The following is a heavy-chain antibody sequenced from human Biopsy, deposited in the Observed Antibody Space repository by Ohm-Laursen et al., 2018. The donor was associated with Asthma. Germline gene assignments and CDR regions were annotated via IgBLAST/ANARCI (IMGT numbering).Heavy chain of an antibody. Sequence: SLRLSCAASGFTFDDYAMHWVRQAPGKGLEWVSGISWNSGSIGYADSVKGRFTISRDNAKNSLYLQMNSLRAEDTAEYYCARDGTDMNEAMPKDYWGQGTLVTVSS. CDR3: ARDGTDMNEAMPKDY. CDR1: GFTFDDYA. V-gene: IGHV3-9*01. CDR2: ISWNSGSI. J-gene: IGHJ4*02. D-gene: IGHD2-2*01.